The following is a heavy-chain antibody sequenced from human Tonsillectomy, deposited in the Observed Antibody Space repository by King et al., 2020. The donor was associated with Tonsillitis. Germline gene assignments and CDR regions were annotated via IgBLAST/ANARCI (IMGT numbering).Heavy chain of an antibody. CDR2: FPYDGSHK. V-gene: IGHV3-30*02. CDR1: GLTFSSYG. J-gene: IGHJ4*02. CDR3: AKDRDIDY. Sequence: VQLVESGGGVVQPGGSRRLSWEASGLTFSSYGRHWVRQAPGKGLEGVALFPYDGSHKYYADSVKGRFTISRDNSKNTLYLQMNSLRAEDTAVYYCAKDRDIDYWGQGTLVTVSS. D-gene: IGHD3-10*01.